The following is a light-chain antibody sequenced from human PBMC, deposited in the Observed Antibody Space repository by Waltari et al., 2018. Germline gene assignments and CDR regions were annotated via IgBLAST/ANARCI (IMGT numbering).Light chain of an antibody. CDR3: SSYTRSRTLV. J-gene: IGLJ2*01. Sequence: QSALTQPASVSEPPGQSITIACTVTRSDVGGFTYFSWYQLHPGNAPNRMIYEVNNRPPGASNRFSGSKAGNPASLTISGLQAEDEADYYCSSYTRSRTLVFGGGTKLTVL. CDR2: EVN. CDR1: RSDVGGFTY. V-gene: IGLV2-14*01.